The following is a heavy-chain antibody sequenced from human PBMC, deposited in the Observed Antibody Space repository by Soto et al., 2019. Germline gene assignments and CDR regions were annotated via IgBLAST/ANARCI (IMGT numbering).Heavy chain of an antibody. V-gene: IGHV4-59*01. CDR2: IYDSGST. CDR1: GGSISSYY. CDR3: AIHRVVVTANDKMDAFDI. Sequence: QVQLQESGPGLVKPSETLSLTCTVSGGSISSYYWSWIRQPPGKGLEWSGYIYDSGSTNYNPSLKSRVTISVDTSKILFSLKLSSVTAADTAVYYCAIHRVVVTANDKMDAFDIWGQGTMVTVSS. J-gene: IGHJ3*02. D-gene: IGHD2-21*02.